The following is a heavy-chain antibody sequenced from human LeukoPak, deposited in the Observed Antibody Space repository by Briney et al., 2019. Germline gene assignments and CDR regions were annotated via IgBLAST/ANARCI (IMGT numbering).Heavy chain of an antibody. CDR1: GYTFTSYG. D-gene: IGHD2-2*02. J-gene: IGHJ6*03. CDR3: ARVGVGCSSTSCYTRWNYYYYYMGV. CDR2: ISAYNGNT. Sequence: ASVKVSCKASGYTFTSYGISWLRQAPGQGLEWMGWISAYNGNTNYAQKLQGRVTMTTDTSTSTAYMELRSLRSDDTAVYYCARVGVGCSSTSCYTRWNYYYYYMGVWGKGTTVTVSS. V-gene: IGHV1-18*01.